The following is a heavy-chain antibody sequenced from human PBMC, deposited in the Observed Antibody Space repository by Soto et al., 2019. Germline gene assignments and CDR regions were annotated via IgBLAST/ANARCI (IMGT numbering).Heavy chain of an antibody. Sequence: VGSLRLSCVVSGFTFSGSAMHWVRQASGKGLEWVGRIRSKANSDATAYGASVKGRFTISRDDSKNTAYLQMNSLKTEDTAVYYCARYCSGGSCPDAFDIWGQGTMVTVSS. J-gene: IGHJ3*02. V-gene: IGHV3-73*01. D-gene: IGHD2-15*01. CDR2: IRSKANSDAT. CDR1: GFTFSGSA. CDR3: ARYCSGGSCPDAFDI.